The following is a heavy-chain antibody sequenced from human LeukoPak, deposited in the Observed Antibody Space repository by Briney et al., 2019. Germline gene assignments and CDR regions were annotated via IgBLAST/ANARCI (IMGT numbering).Heavy chain of an antibody. CDR2: INPSGGST. Sequence: GASVKVSCKASGYTFTSYYMHWVRQAPGQGLEWMGIINPSGGSTSYAQKFQGRVTMTRDMSTSTVYMELSSLRSEDTAVYCCARDEGGYNFDYWGQGTLVTVSS. D-gene: IGHD5-12*01. CDR1: GYTFTSYY. V-gene: IGHV1-46*01. J-gene: IGHJ4*02. CDR3: ARDEGGYNFDY.